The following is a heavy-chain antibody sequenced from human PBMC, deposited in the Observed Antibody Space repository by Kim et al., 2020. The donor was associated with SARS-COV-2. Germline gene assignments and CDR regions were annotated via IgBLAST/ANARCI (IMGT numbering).Heavy chain of an antibody. CDR3: ARRGRRDGYKTFDY. J-gene: IGHJ4*02. Sequence: SETLSLTCTVSGGSISSSSYYWGWIRQPPGKGLEWIGSIYYSGSTYYNPSLKSRVTISVDTSKNQFSLKLSSVTAADTAVYYCARRGRRDGYKTFDYWGQGTLVTVSS. V-gene: IGHV4-39*01. D-gene: IGHD5-12*01. CDR1: GGSISSSSYY. CDR2: IYYSGST.